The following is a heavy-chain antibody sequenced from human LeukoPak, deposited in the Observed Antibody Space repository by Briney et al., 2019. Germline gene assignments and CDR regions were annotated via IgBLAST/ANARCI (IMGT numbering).Heavy chain of an antibody. V-gene: IGHV4-34*01. Sequence: PSETLSLTCAVYGGSFSGYYWSWIRQPPGKGLEWIGEINHSGSTNYNPSLKSRVTISVDTSKNQFSLMLSSVTAADTAVYYCARGSRERADIVVVPAAISYNWFDPWGQGTLVTVSS. CDR3: ARGSRERADIVVVPAAISYNWFDP. D-gene: IGHD2-2*02. J-gene: IGHJ5*02. CDR1: GGSFSGYY. CDR2: INHSGST.